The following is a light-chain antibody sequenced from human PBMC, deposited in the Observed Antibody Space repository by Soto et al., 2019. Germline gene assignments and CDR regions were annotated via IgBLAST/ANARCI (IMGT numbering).Light chain of an antibody. Sequence: EVVMTQSPATLSVSPGERATLSCRASQSVSSNLAWYQQKPGQAPRLLIYGASTRATGIPARFSGSGSGTEFTLTINSLQSEDFAVYYCQQYNNRPPRTFGQWTKVEIK. J-gene: IGKJ1*01. CDR1: QSVSSN. CDR3: QQYNNRPPRT. CDR2: GAS. V-gene: IGKV3-15*01.